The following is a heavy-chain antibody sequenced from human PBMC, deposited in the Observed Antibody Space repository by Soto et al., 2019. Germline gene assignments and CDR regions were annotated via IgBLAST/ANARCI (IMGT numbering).Heavy chain of an antibody. D-gene: IGHD1-1*01. J-gene: IGHJ6*02. CDR2: INPSGGST. V-gene: IGHV1-46*03. Sequence: GASVKVSCKASGYTFTSYYMHWVRQAPGQGLEWMGIINPSGGSTSYAQKFQGRVTMTRDTSTSTVYMELSSLRSEDTAVYYCAREPYNWNDVEGHYYYYGMDVWGQGTTVTVSS. CDR3: AREPYNWNDVEGHYYYYGMDV. CDR1: GYTFTSYY.